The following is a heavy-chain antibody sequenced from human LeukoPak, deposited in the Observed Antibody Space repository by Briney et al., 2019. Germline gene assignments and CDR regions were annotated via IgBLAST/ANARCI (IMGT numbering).Heavy chain of an antibody. CDR3: AREESGSYHN. CDR2: ISYDGSNK. CDR1: GFTFSSYG. Sequence: PGRTLRLSCAASGFTFSSYGMHWVRQAPGKGLEWVAVISYDGSNKYYADSVKGRFTISRDSSKNTLYLQMNSLRAEDTAVYFCAREESGSYHNWGQGTLVTVSS. V-gene: IGHV3-30*03. D-gene: IGHD1-26*01. J-gene: IGHJ4*02.